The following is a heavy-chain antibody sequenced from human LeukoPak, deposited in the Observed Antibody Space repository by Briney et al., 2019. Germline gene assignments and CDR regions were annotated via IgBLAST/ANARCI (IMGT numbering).Heavy chain of an antibody. CDR1: GFTFSSYG. V-gene: IGHV3-30*18. Sequence: GGSLRLSFAASGFTFSSYGMHWVRQAPGKGLEWVAVISYDGSNKYNADSVKGRFTISRDNSKNTLYLQMNSLRAEDTAVYYCAKDKGDYYDSSGYYVIWGQGTMVTVSS. D-gene: IGHD3-22*01. CDR3: AKDKGDYYDSSGYYVI. CDR2: ISYDGSNK. J-gene: IGHJ3*02.